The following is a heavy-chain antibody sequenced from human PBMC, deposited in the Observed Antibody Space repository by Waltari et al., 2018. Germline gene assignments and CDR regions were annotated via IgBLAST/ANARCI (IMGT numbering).Heavy chain of an antibody. V-gene: IGHV3-21*02. D-gene: IGHD3-10*01. CDR2: ISTSSIYI. Sequence: EVQLVESGGGLIQPGASLRLFWAASVFTSSTYSMNGGRQAPGKGLEWVASISTSSIYIYYADAVKGRFTISRDNARKSLYLEMNTLRTDDTAVYYCARGGSNSGSGSDNWFDPWGQGTLVTVSS. J-gene: IGHJ5*02. CDR1: VFTSSTYS. CDR3: ARGGSNSGSGSDNWFDP.